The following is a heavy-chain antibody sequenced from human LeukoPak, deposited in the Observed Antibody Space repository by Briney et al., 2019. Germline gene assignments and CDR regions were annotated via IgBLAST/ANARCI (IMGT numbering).Heavy chain of an antibody. V-gene: IGHV3-48*02. CDR1: GFTFSSYM. D-gene: IGHD1-26*01. J-gene: IGHJ4*02. Sequence: PGGSLRLSCAASGFTFSSYMMNWVRQAPGKGLEWVSYINSNSRTIYYADSVKGRFTVSRDNAKNSLNLQMNSLRDEDTAVYYCARDPTISGSYSDYWGQGTLVTVSS. CDR2: INSNSRTI. CDR3: ARDPTISGSYSDY.